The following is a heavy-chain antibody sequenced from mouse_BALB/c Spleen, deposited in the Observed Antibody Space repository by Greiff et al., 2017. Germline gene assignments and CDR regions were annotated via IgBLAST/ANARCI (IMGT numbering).Heavy chain of an antibody. Sequence: GQLQQSGAELARPGASVKMSCKASGYTFTSYTMHWVKQRPGQGLEWIGYINPSSGYTNYNQKFKDKATLTADKSSSTAYMQLSSLTSEDSAVYYCAGDGPGFAYWGQGTLVTVSA. D-gene: IGHD3-1*01. V-gene: IGHV1-4*01. CDR3: AGDGPGFAY. CDR1: GYTFTSYT. CDR2: INPSSGYT. J-gene: IGHJ3*01.